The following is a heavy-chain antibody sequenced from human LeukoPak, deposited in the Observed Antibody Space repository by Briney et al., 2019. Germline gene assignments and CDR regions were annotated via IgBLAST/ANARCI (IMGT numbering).Heavy chain of an antibody. CDR2: IGGSSSSI. Sequence: PGGSLRLSCAASGFTFSTYSMNWVRQAPGKGLEWVSSIGGSSSSIYYADSVKGRFTISRDNAKNSLYLQMNSLRAEDTAVYYCARDDREAFDYWGQGTLVTVSS. V-gene: IGHV3-21*01. J-gene: IGHJ4*02. CDR1: GFTFSTYS. CDR3: ARDDREAFDY. D-gene: IGHD3-9*01.